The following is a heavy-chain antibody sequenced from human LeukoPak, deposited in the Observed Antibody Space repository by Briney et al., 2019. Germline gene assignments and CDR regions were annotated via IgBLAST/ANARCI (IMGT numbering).Heavy chain of an antibody. V-gene: IGHV1-2*02. Sequence: ASLQVSCKASGYTFTGYFMHWVRQAPGQGLEWMAWINLNSGGTKYAQKFQGRVTMTRDTSITTAYMELSRLTSDDTAVYYCARGRWAATTVITATLDDYWGQGTLVTVS. D-gene: IGHD4-17*01. J-gene: IGHJ4*02. CDR1: GYTFTGYF. CDR3: ARGRWAATTVITATLDDY. CDR2: INLNSGGT.